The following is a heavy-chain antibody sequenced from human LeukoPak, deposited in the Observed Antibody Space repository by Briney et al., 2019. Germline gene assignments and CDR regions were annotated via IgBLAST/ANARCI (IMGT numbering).Heavy chain of an antibody. J-gene: IGHJ4*02. CDR2: IWYDGSNK. V-gene: IGHV3-33*01. D-gene: IGHD4-17*01. CDR3: ARLDDYGDYVAFDY. CDR1: GFTFSSYG. Sequence: GGSLRLSCAASGFTFSSYGMHWVRQAPGKGLEWVAVIWYDGSNKYYADSVKGRFTISRDNSKNTLYLQMNSQRAEDTAVYYCARLDDYGDYVAFDYWGQGTLVTVSS.